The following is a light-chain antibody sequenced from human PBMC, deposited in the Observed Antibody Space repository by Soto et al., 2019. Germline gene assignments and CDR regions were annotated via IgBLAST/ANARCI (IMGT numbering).Light chain of an antibody. CDR2: DVR. J-gene: IGLJ1*01. Sequence: QSALTQPGSVSGSPGQSITVSCTGTSSDVGGYNSVSWYQQHPGTAPKHLIYDVRNRPSGVSNRFSGSQSANTAALTISGLQAEDEADYYCSSYTTSTTYVFGTGTEVTVL. CDR1: SSDVGGYNS. V-gene: IGLV2-14*01. CDR3: SSYTTSTTYV.